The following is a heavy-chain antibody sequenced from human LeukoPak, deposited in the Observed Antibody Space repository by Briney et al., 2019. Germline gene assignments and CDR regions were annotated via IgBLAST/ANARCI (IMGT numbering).Heavy chain of an antibody. J-gene: IGHJ4*02. Sequence: NAGGSLRLSCAASGSTFSNAWMSWVRQAPGKGLEWVGRIKSKTDGGTTDYAAPVKGRFTISRDDSKNTLYLQMNSLKTEDTAVYYCTGSITRYCSGGSCYSPRVYYFDYWGQGTLVTVSS. CDR2: IKSKTDGGTT. CDR3: TGSITRYCSGGSCYSPRVYYFDY. D-gene: IGHD2-15*01. CDR1: GSTFSNAW. V-gene: IGHV3-15*01.